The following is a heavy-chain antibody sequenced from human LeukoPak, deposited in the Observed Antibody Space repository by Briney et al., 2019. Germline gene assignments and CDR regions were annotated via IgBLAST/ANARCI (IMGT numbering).Heavy chain of an antibody. D-gene: IGHD3-22*01. CDR2: IKSKTDGGTT. Sequence: PGGSLRLSCAASGFTFSNAWMSWVRQAPGKGLEWVGRIKSKTDGGTTDYAAPVKGRFTISRDDSKNTLYLQMNSLKTEDTAVYYCTTDYYYDSSGYYPGGDNWGQGTLVTVSS. J-gene: IGHJ4*02. CDR1: GFTFSNAW. V-gene: IGHV3-15*01. CDR3: TTDYYYDSSGYYPGGDN.